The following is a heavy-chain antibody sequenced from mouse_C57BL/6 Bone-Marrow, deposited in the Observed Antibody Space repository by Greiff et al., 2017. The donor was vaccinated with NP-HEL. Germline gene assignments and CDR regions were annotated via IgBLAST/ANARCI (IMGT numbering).Heavy chain of an antibody. CDR3: ARNPYYYGSSYAMDY. J-gene: IGHJ4*01. D-gene: IGHD1-1*01. Sequence: QVQLKESGPGLVAPSQSLSITCTVSGFSLTSYAISWVRQPPGTGLEWLGVIWTGGGTNYNSALKSRMIISKDNSKSQVFLKMNSLQTDDTARYYCARNPYYYGSSYAMDYWGQGTSVTVSS. V-gene: IGHV2-9-1*01. CDR1: GFSLTSYA. CDR2: IWTGGGT.